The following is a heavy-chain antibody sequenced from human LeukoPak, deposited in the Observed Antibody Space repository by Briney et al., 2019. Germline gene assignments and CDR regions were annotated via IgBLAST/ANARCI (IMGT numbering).Heavy chain of an antibody. V-gene: IGHV3-30*18. CDR2: ISYDGSNK. J-gene: IGHJ6*02. CDR3: AESPGPYYYYGMDV. Sequence: PGRSLRLSCAASGFTFSSYGMHWVRQAPGKGLEWVAVISYDGSNKYYADSVKGRFTISRDNSKNTLYLQMNSLRAEDTAVYYCAESPGPYYYYGMDVWGQGTTVTVSS. CDR1: GFTFSSYG. D-gene: IGHD3-10*01.